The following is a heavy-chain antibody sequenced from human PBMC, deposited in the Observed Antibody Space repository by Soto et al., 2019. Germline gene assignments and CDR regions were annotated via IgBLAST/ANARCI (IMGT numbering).Heavy chain of an antibody. CDR1: GFTFSRYG. Sequence: PXGALRLSCAASGFTFSRYGMHWVRQAPGKGLEWVAVIWYDGSNKYYADSVKGRFTISRDNSKNTLYLQMNSLRAEDTAVYYXARDTDYYGSGSYSPWGQGTLVTVSS. CDR2: IWYDGSNK. V-gene: IGHV3-33*01. CDR3: ARDTDYYGSGSYSP. D-gene: IGHD3-10*01. J-gene: IGHJ5*02.